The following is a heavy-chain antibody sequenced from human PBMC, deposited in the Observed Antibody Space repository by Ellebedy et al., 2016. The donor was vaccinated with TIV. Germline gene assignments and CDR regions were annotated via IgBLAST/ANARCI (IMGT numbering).Heavy chain of an antibody. V-gene: IGHV5-51*01. CDR3: ARRSSTSSNWFDP. CDR2: IYPGDSDT. D-gene: IGHD2-2*01. CDR1: GYSFTSYW. J-gene: IGHJ5*02. Sequence: KVSXXGSGYSFTSYWIGWVRQMPGKGLEWMGIIYPGDSDTRYSPSFQGQVTISADKSISTAYLQWSSLKASDTAMYYCARRSSTSSNWFDPWGQGTLVTVSS.